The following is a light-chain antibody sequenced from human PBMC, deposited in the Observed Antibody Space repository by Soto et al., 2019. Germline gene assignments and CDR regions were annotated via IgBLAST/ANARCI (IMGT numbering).Light chain of an antibody. CDR1: NSNIGNNY. CDR2: DND. V-gene: IGLV1-51*01. Sequence: QSVLTQPPSVSAAPGQKVTISCAGSNSNIGNNYVSWYQHLPGTAPKLLIYDNDKRPSGIPDRFSGSKSGTSATLGITGLQTGDEADYYCVTWDDSLSAVLFGGGTKVTVL. J-gene: IGLJ2*01. CDR3: VTWDDSLSAVL.